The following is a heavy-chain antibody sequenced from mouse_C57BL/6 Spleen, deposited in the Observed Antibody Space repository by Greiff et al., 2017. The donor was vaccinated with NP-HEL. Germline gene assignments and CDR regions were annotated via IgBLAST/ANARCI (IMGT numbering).Heavy chain of an antibody. D-gene: IGHD4-1*01. J-gene: IGHJ3*01. CDR2: IYPYNGVS. V-gene: IGHV1-31*01. CDR3: ARGGMGELGRWFAY. Sequence: VQLQQSGPELVKPGASVKISCKASGYSFTGYYMHWVKQSHGNILDWIGYIYPYNGVSSYNQKFKGKATLTVDKSSSTAYMELLSLTSEDSAVYYCARGGMGELGRWFAYWGQGTLVTVSA. CDR1: GYSFTGYY.